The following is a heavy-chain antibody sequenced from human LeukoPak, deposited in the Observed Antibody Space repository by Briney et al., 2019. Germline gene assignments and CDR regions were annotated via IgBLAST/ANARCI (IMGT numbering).Heavy chain of an antibody. CDR2: ISASGTTT. Sequence: GGSLRLSCAASGFTFSNYAMSWVRQAPGKGLEWVSSISASGTTTYYADPVKGRFTISRDNSKNTLFLQMISLRADDTAVYYCATIALAGNGDYWGQGTLVTVSS. J-gene: IGHJ4*02. D-gene: IGHD6-19*01. CDR1: GFTFSNYA. V-gene: IGHV3-23*01. CDR3: ATIALAGNGDY.